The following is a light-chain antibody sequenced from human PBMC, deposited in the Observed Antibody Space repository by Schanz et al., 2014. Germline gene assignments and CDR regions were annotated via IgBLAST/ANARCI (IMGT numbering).Light chain of an antibody. CDR1: SSDVGAYNY. V-gene: IGLV2-14*01. Sequence: QSALTQPASVSGSPGQSITISCTGTSSDVGAYNYVSWYQQPPGKAPKLIIYDVSNRPSGVSNRFSGSKSGNTASLTISGLQAEDEADYYCSSYTSSSTLLFGGGTKLTVL. CDR3: SSYTSSSTLL. CDR2: DVS. J-gene: IGLJ2*01.